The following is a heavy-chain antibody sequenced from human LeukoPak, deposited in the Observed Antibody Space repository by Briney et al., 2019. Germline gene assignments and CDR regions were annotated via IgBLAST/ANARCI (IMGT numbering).Heavy chain of an antibody. J-gene: IGHJ4*02. V-gene: IGHV4-4*07. CDR3: ARGGLLGVVVAATNPGIDY. CDR1: GGSISSYY. D-gene: IGHD2-15*01. Sequence: SETLSLTCTVSGGSISSYYWSWIRQPAGKGLEWIGRIYTSGSTNYNPSLKSRVTMSVDTSKNQFSLKLSSVTAADTAVYYCARGGLLGVVVAATNPGIDYWGQGTLVTVSS. CDR2: IYTSGST.